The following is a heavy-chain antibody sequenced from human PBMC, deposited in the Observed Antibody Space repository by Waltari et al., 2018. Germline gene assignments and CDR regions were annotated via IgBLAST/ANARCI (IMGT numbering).Heavy chain of an antibody. D-gene: IGHD1-26*01. J-gene: IGHJ4*02. CDR1: GYTFTSYA. Sequence: QVQLVQSGAEVKKPGASVKVSCKASGYTFTSYAMHWVRQAPGQRLEWMGWINAGNGNTKYSQEFQGRFTISRDNSKNTLYLQLGSLRAEDMAVYYCARGSRSYFSSFEYWGQGTLVIVSS. CDR2: INAGNGNT. V-gene: IGHV1-3*03. CDR3: ARGSRSYFSSFEY.